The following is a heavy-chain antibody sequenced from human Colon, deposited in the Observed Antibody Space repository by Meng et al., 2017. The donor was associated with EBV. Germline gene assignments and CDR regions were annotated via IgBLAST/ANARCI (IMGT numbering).Heavy chain of an antibody. D-gene: IGHD3-10*01. CDR3: ARASYGSGSPLGESWFDP. V-gene: IGHV4-31*03. J-gene: IGHJ5*02. CDR2: IHSSGST. Sequence: QLPESGQGRVTPSAPLSLTCSVCRVSISSGGYYWSWIRHHPGKGLEWIGYIHSSGSTYYNPSLRSRLTISVDTSKNQFSLKLSSVTAADTAVYYCARASYGSGSPLGESWFDPWGQGTLVTVPS. CDR1: RVSISSGGYY.